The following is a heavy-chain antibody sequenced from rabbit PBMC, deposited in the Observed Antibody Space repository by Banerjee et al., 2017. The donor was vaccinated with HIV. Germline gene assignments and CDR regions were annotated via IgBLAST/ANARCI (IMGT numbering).Heavy chain of an antibody. V-gene: IGHV1S7*01. D-gene: IGHD8-1*01. CDR2: IDPIFTTT. Sequence: QLEESAGGLVQPGGSLKLSCKASGFTLSSYYMNWVRQAPGKGLEWIGYIDPIFTTTHYASWVNGRFTISRDIDQNTLYLQLNSLTGADTATYFCARTGSSWSLNLWGPGTLVTVS. CDR3: ARTGSSWSLNL. J-gene: IGHJ4*01. CDR1: GFTLSSYY.